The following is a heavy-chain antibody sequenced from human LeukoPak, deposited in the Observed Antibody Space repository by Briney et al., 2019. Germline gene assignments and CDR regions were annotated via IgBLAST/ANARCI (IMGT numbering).Heavy chain of an antibody. Sequence: GGSLRLSCAASGFTFSSYEMNWVRQAPGKGLEWVSGFSGDSSTFYADSVKGRFTISRDSSKNTLYLQMNSLRAEDTALYYCAKGPLVYGTHWGQGTLVTVSS. V-gene: IGHV3-23*01. CDR2: FSGDSST. CDR3: AKGPLVYGTH. CDR1: GFTFSSYE. D-gene: IGHD3-10*01. J-gene: IGHJ4*02.